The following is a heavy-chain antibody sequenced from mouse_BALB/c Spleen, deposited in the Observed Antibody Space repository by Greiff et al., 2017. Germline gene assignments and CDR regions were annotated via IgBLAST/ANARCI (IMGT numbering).Heavy chain of an antibody. CDR3: ATGGYSNYGFDY. CDR1: GFTFSSFG. CDR2: ISSGSSTI. Sequence: DVQLQESGGGLVQPGGSRKLSCAASGFTFSSFGMHWVRQAPEKGLEWVAYISSGSSTIYYADTVKGRFTISRDNPKNTLFLQMTSLRSGDTAVYCGATGGYSNYGFDYWGQGTLVTVSA. V-gene: IGHV5-17*02. J-gene: IGHJ3*01. D-gene: IGHD2-5*01.